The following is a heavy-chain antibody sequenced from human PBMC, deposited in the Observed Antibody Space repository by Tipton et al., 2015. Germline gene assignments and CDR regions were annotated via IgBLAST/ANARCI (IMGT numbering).Heavy chain of an antibody. J-gene: IGHJ4*02. Sequence: SLRLSCAASGFTFSRYEVNWVRQAPGKGLEWVSKITSSGTPRFYTASVKGRFTISRDNSKNTLYLQMNSLRAEDTAVYYCARAYYDSSGYYWLGLGYWGQGTLVTVSS. D-gene: IGHD3-22*01. V-gene: IGHV3-48*03. CDR1: GFTFSRYE. CDR3: ARAYYDSSGYYWLGLGY. CDR2: ITSSGTPR.